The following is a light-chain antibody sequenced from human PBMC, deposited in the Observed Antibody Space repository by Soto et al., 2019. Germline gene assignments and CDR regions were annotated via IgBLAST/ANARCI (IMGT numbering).Light chain of an antibody. CDR2: DAS. V-gene: IGKV1-5*01. Sequence: DIQLTQSPSTLSASVGDSVTITCRASQSIRTWLAWYQQKPGTAPKLLIYDASSLESGISSRFSGSGSGTEFTLTIISLQPDDFATYYCHQYGNYSPWTFGHGTKVEVK. CDR3: HQYGNYSPWT. CDR1: QSIRTW. J-gene: IGKJ1*01.